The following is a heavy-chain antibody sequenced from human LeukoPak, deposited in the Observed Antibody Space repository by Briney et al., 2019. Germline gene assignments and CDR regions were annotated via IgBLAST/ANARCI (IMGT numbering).Heavy chain of an antibody. Sequence: GGSLRLSCAASGFTFSSYAMSWVRQAPGKGLEWVSAISGSGGSTYYADSVKGRFTISRDNSKNTLYLQMNSLRAEDTAVYYCAKDYANRNYGRLDYWGQGTLVTVSS. D-gene: IGHD1-7*01. J-gene: IGHJ4*02. CDR3: AKDYANRNYGRLDY. CDR1: GFTFSSYA. CDR2: ISGSGGST. V-gene: IGHV3-23*01.